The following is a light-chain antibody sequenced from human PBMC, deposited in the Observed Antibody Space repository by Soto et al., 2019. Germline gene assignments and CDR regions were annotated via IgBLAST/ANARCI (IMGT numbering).Light chain of an antibody. V-gene: IGLV2-11*01. CDR1: SSDVGGYNY. Sequence: QSALTQPRSVSGSPGQSVTISCTGTSSDVGGYNYVSWYQQHPGKAPTVMIYDVSKRPSGVPDRFSGSKSGNTASLTISGLQSGDEADYYCSSYAGSNTLIFGGGTKLTVL. J-gene: IGLJ2*01. CDR2: DVS. CDR3: SSYAGSNTLI.